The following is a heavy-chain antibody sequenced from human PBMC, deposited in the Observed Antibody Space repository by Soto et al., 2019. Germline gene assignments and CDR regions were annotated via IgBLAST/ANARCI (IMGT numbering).Heavy chain of an antibody. D-gene: IGHD1-1*01. V-gene: IGHV4-59*01. Sequence: PSETLSLTCTVPGASISSYYWSWIRQPPGKGLEWIGYVYYSGSTNYNPSLKSRVTISVDTSKNQFSLKLSSVTAADTAMYYCARDTTPSLWGQGTRVTVS. CDR1: GASISSYY. CDR2: VYYSGST. J-gene: IGHJ4*02. CDR3: ARDTTPSL.